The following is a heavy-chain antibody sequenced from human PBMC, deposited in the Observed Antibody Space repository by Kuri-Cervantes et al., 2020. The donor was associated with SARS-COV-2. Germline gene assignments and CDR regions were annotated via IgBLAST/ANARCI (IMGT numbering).Heavy chain of an antibody. CDR2: IGPSGTTK. J-gene: IGHJ4*02. V-gene: IGHV3-48*04. Sequence: GGSLRLSCAASGFPFRNFGMHWVRQAPGKGLEWVSNIGPSGTTKYYADSVKGRFTISRDNAKNPLYLQMSSLRAEDTAVYYCARDLRLGKSLDYWGQGTLVTVSS. CDR3: ARDLRLGKSLDY. CDR1: GFPFRNFG. D-gene: IGHD7-27*01.